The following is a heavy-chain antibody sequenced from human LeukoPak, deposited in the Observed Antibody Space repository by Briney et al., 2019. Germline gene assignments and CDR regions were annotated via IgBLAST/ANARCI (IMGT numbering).Heavy chain of an antibody. CDR1: GYTFTGYY. CDR3: ARVLTGTTLYDY. CDR2: INPNSGGT. Sequence: GASVKVSCKASGYTFTGYYMHWVRQAPGQGLEWMGWINPNSGGTNYAQKVQGRVTMTRDTSISTAYMELSRLRSDDTAVYYCARVLTGTTLYDYWGQGTLVTVSS. J-gene: IGHJ4*02. V-gene: IGHV1-2*02. D-gene: IGHD1-7*01.